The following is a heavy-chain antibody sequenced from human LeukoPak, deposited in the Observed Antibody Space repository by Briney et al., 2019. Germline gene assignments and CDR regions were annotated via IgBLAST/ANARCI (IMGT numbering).Heavy chain of an antibody. Sequence: ASVKVSCKASGYTFTSYYMHWVRQAPGQGLEWMGIINPSGGSTSYAQKFQGRVTMTRNTSISTAYMELSSLRSEDTAVYYCARGLLRGVVITYYYYYYMDVWGKGTTVTVSS. CDR1: GYTFTSYY. V-gene: IGHV1-46*01. CDR2: INPSGGST. J-gene: IGHJ6*03. CDR3: ARGLLRGVVITYYYYYYMDV. D-gene: IGHD3-22*01.